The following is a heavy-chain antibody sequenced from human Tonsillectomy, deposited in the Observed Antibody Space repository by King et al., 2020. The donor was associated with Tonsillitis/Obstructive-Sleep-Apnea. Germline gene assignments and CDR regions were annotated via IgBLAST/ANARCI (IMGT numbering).Heavy chain of an antibody. CDR3: ARLGDRDFDS. J-gene: IGHJ4*02. V-gene: IGHV3-9*01. CDR1: GFSFDDYA. D-gene: IGHD3-10*01. Sequence: VQLVESGGGLVQPGRSLRLSCAASGFSFDDYAMHWVRQAPGKGLEWVSGISWNSDSIGYADSVKGRFTISRDNAKKSLYLQMNSLRAEDTALYYCARLGDRDFDSWGQGTLVTVSS. CDR2: ISWNSDSI.